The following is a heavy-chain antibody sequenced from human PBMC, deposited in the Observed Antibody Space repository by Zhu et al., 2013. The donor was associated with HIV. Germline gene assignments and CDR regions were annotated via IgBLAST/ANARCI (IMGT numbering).Heavy chain of an antibody. V-gene: IGHV1-69*01. CDR3: ARAPLQYNWNDGAFDI. CDR1: GGTFSSYA. J-gene: IGHJ3*02. D-gene: IGHD1-20*01. Sequence: QVQLVQSGAEVKKPGSSVKVSCKASGGTFSSYAISWVRQAPGQGLEWMGGIIPIFGTANYAQKFQGRVTITADESTSTAYMELSSLRSEDTAVYYCARAPLQYNWNDGAFDIWGQRGQMVTVSS. CDR2: IIPIFGTA.